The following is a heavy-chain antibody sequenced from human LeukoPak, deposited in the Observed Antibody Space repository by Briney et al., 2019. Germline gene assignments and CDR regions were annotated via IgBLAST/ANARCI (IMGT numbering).Heavy chain of an antibody. CDR3: ARGAYSSSSDLGDY. CDR1: GYTFTGYY. CDR2: INPNSGGT. Sequence: ASVKVSCKAFGYTFTGYYMHWVRQAPGQGLEWMGWINPNSGGTNYAQKFQGRVTMTRDTSINTACMELSSLRSEDTAVYYCARGAYSSSSDLGDYWGQGTLVTVSS. V-gene: IGHV1-2*02. D-gene: IGHD6-6*01. J-gene: IGHJ4*02.